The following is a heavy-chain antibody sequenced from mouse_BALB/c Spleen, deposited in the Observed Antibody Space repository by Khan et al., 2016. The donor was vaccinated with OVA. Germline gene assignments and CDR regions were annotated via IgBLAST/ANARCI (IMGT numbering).Heavy chain of an antibody. CDR3: AREASSWDFSFPY. J-gene: IGHJ3*01. Sequence: VQLKQSGPELVEPGASVKMSCKASGYTFTNYVMHWVKQKPGQGLEWIGYINPYNAGTRYNEKFKGKATLTSDIYSTTAYMELSSLPSEDSAVYYCAREASSWDFSFPYCGQGTLVTVSA. CDR2: INPYNAGT. CDR1: GYTFTNYV. D-gene: IGHD4-1*01. V-gene: IGHV1S136*01.